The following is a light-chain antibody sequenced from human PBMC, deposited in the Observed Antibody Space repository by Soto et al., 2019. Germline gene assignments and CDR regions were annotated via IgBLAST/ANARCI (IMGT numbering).Light chain of an antibody. V-gene: IGKV2-28*01. CDR3: MQALQTPRT. CDR1: QSLLHSNGYNY. Sequence: DIVMTQSPLSLPVTPGEPASISCRSSQSLLHSNGYNYLDWYLQKPGQSPQLLIYLGSNRASGATHRFRASKLGTASTQQSSRVEAEEVGVYYCMQALQTPRTFGQGNKVEIK. J-gene: IGKJ1*01. CDR2: LGS.